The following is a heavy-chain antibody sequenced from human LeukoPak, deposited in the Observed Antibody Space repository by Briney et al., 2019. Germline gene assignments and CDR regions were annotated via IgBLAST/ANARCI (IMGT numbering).Heavy chain of an antibody. CDR1: GYSFTNYW. D-gene: IGHD5-24*01. CDR2: INPGDSDT. J-gene: IGHJ4*02. Sequence: GESLKISCKASGYSFTNYWIALVRQMPGEGVEWMGIINPGDSDTRYSPTFQGQVIISADKSISTAYLQWSSLNDSDTAIYFCARRQGEGYIIDYWGQGTLVTVSS. V-gene: IGHV5-51*01. CDR3: ARRQGEGYIIDY.